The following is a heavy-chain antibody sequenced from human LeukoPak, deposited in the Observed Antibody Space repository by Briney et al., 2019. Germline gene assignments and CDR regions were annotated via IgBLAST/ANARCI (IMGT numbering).Heavy chain of an antibody. Sequence: GASVKVSCKASGYTFTSYGISWVRQAPGQGLEWMGWISAHNGNTNYAQKLQGRVTMTTDTSTSTAYMELRSLRSDDTAVYYCARGRYSSSSKNWFDPWGQGTLVTVSS. CDR2: ISAHNGNT. J-gene: IGHJ5*02. CDR3: ARGRYSSSSKNWFDP. V-gene: IGHV1-18*01. CDR1: GYTFTSYG. D-gene: IGHD6-6*01.